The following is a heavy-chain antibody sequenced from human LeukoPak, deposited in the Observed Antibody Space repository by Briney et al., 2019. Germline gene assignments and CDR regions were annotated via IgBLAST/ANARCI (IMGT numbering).Heavy chain of an antibody. CDR3: ARDMAMVTRSAFDI. D-gene: IGHD5-18*01. J-gene: IGHJ3*02. CDR2: ISYDGSNK. V-gene: IGHV3-30-3*01. Sequence: GGSLRLSCAASGFTFSSYAMHWVRQAPGKGLEWVAVISYDGSNKYYADSVKGRFTISRDNSKNTLYLQMNSLRAEDTAVYYCARDMAMVTRSAFDIWGQGTMVTVSS. CDR1: GFTFSSYA.